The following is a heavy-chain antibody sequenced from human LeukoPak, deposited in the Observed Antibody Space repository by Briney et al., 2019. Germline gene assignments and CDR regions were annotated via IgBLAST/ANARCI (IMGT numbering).Heavy chain of an antibody. V-gene: IGHV4-39*02. D-gene: IGHD2-2*01. J-gene: IGHJ4*02. Sequence: SQTLSLTCTVSGGSISSGSFYWGWIRQPPGKGLEWIGSIYFSGSSYYNPSLKSRVTMSVATSKNHFSLKLSSVTAADTAVYYCAGRPRSYCSSSSCYRFDFWGQGTLVTVSS. CDR3: AGRPRSYCSSSSCYRFDF. CDR2: IYFSGSS. CDR1: GGSISSGSFY.